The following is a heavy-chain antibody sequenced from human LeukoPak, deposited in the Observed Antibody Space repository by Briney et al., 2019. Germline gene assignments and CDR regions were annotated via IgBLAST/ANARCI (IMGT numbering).Heavy chain of an antibody. Sequence: GGSLRLSCSAAGFTFSSHAMHWVRQAPGKGLEYVSTINDDGGLTYYADSVKGRFTISRDNSKTTLFLQMNSLRAEDTAVYYCAKRTSGSSWYSSDSWGQGTLVTVSS. CDR1: GFTFSSHA. CDR3: AKRTSGSSWYSSDS. V-gene: IGHV3-64*04. D-gene: IGHD6-13*01. J-gene: IGHJ4*02. CDR2: INDDGGLT.